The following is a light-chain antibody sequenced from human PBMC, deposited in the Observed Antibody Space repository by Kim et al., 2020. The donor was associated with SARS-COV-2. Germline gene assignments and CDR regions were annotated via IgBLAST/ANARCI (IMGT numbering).Light chain of an antibody. V-gene: IGLV3-19*01. CDR3: NSRDSSSNPV. J-gene: IGLJ2*01. CDR2: GDN. CDR1: SLGTYY. Sequence: VALGQTVRITCQGDSLGTYYASWFQQKPGQAPVLVICGDNNRPSVIPGRFSGSNSGSTTSLTIGGAQAEDEADYYCNSRDSSSNPVFGGGTQLTVL.